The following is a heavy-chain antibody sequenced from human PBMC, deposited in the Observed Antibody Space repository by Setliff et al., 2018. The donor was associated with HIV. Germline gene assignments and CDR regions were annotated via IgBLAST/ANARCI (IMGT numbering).Heavy chain of an antibody. J-gene: IGHJ4*01. D-gene: IGHD6-25*01. CDR3: VRGALIAAFDFDY. CDR1: GGTFSSYG. V-gene: IGHV1-69*13. CDR2: IIPMFGTA. Sequence: ASVKVSCKASGGTFSSYGFSWVRQAPGQGLEWMGGIIPMFGTANYAQKLQGRVTITADESTNTAYMDLTSLRSEDTAVYFCVRGALIAAFDFDYWGQGTLVTVSS.